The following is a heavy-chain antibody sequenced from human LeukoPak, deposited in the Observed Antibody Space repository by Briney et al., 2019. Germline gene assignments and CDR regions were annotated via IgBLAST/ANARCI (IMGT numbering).Heavy chain of an antibody. CDR2: IKKDGREK. CDR3: ARVSGTNTFDI. J-gene: IGHJ3*02. D-gene: IGHD5-12*01. CDR1: GFTFSSYW. Sequence: GGSLRLSCAASGFTFSSYWMTWVRQAPGKGLEWVANIKKDGREKYYVDSVKGRFTMSRDNAKNSLFLQMNSLRAEDTAVYFCARVSGTNTFDIWGHGTMVTVSS. V-gene: IGHV3-7*01.